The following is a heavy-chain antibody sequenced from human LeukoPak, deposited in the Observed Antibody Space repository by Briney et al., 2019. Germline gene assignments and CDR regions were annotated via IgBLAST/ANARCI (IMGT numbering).Heavy chain of an antibody. D-gene: IGHD6-6*01. CDR2: INHSGST. V-gene: IGHV4-34*01. Sequence: PGGSLRLSCAASGFTFSDYYMSWIRQPPGKGLEWIGEINHSGSTNYNPSLKSRVTISVDTSKNQFSLKLSSVTAADTAVYYCAREGGYSSSQKSTWGQGTLVTVSS. CDR3: AREGGYSSSQKST. CDR1: GFTFSDYY. J-gene: IGHJ1*01.